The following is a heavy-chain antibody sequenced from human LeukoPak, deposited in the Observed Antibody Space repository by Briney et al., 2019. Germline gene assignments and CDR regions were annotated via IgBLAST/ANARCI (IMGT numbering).Heavy chain of an antibody. V-gene: IGHV4-4*07. J-gene: IGHJ4*02. D-gene: IGHD1-26*01. CDR2: SYTTGRT. Sequence: PSETLSLTCTVSGGSIGSYYWSWVRQPAGKGLEWIGRSYTTGRTIYNPSLKSRVTMSLDTSKNQLSLNLSSVTAADTAVYYCARSGGPGFQLDSWGQGTLVTVSS. CDR1: GGSIGSYY. CDR3: ARSGGPGFQLDS.